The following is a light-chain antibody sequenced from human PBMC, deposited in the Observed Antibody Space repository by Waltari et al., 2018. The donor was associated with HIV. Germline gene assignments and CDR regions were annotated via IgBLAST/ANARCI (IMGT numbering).Light chain of an antibody. Sequence: QAVLTQPPSVSGAPGQRVTISCTGSSSNIGAGYDVHWYQQVPGTAPRLLIYDDTNRPSGVPDRFSGSNSGTSAPLAITGLQAEDEADYYCQSYDDNLEGVFGGGTKLTVL. CDR2: DDT. CDR1: SSNIGAGYD. V-gene: IGLV1-40*01. J-gene: IGLJ3*02. CDR3: QSYDDNLEGV.